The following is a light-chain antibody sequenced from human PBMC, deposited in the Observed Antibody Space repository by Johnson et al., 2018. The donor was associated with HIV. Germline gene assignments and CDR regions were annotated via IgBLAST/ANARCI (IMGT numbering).Light chain of an antibody. V-gene: IGLV1-51*02. CDR1: TSTIGNNY. Sequence: SVSAAPGQKVTISCSGSTSTIGNNYVSWYQVLPGTAPKLLIYENDKRPSGIPDRFSGSKSGTSATLGITGLQTGDEADYYCGTWETSLSAGGVFGTGTKVTVL. J-gene: IGLJ1*01. CDR2: END. CDR3: GTWETSLSAGGV.